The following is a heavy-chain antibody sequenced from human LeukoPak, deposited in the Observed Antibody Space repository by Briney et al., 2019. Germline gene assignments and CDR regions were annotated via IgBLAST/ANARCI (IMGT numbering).Heavy chain of an antibody. CDR3: ARQGGDTMVRGVVRDWFDP. V-gene: IGHV4-39*01. J-gene: IGHJ5*02. Sequence: PSETLSLTCTVSGDSISSSIYYWSWIRQPPGKGLEWIGCIYYNGYTYYTSSLKSRVTIFVNTSKNQFSLKLISVTAADTAVYYCARQGGDTMVRGVVRDWFDPWGQGTLVTVSS. CDR1: GDSISSSIYY. D-gene: IGHD3-10*01. CDR2: IYYNGYT.